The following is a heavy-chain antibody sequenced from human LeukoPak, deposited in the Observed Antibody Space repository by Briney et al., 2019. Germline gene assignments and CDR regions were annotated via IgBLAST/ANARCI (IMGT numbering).Heavy chain of an antibody. CDR3: ARRTPHDAFDI. Sequence: GESLKISCKGSGFSFTSYWIGWVRQMPGKGLEWMGIIYPGDSDTRYSPSFQGQVTISADKSISTAYLQWSSLKASDTAMYYCARRTPHDAFDIWAKGQWSPSLQ. CDR2: IYPGDSDT. V-gene: IGHV5-51*01. CDR1: GFSFTSYW. J-gene: IGHJ3*02.